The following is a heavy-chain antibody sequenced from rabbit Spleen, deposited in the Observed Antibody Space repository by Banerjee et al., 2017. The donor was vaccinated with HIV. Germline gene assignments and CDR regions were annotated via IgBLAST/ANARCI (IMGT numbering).Heavy chain of an antibody. CDR2: INAVTGKA. V-gene: IGHV1S45*01. CDR3: ARDAGTSFSTYGMDL. Sequence: QEQLEESGGGLVQPEGSLTLTCKASGIDFSSIYYMCWVRQAPGKGLEWIACINAVTGKAVYASWAKGRFTFSKTSSTTVTLQMTSLTVADTATYFCARDAGTSFSTYGMDLWGPGTLVTVS. D-gene: IGHD8-1*01. J-gene: IGHJ6*01. CDR1: GIDFSSIYY.